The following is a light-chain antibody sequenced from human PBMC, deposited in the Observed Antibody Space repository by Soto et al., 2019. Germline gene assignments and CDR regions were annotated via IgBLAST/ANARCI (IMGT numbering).Light chain of an antibody. Sequence: QSVLTQPASVSGSPGQSITISCTGTSSDVGTYNHVSWYQQHPGKAPKLMIYDVSDRPSGVSNRFSGSKSGNTASLTISGLQAEDEADYYCSSFTSTSILYVFGTGTKVTVL. CDR2: DVS. V-gene: IGLV2-14*01. CDR3: SSFTSTSILYV. J-gene: IGLJ1*01. CDR1: SSDVGTYNH.